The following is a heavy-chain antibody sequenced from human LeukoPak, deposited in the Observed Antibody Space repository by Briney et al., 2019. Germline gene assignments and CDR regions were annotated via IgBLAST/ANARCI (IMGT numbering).Heavy chain of an antibody. D-gene: IGHD1-14*01. CDR3: ATETIGRHYDY. V-gene: IGHV3-21*01. CDR2: IGPTGIDR. CDR1: GFTFSSCG. Sequence: VGSLRLSCVASGFTFSSCGFNWVRQAPGKGLEWVSSIGPTGIDRYYADSVRGRFTISRDNAKNSMYLQMDSLRDEDTAVYYCATETIGRHYDYWGQGTLLTVSS. J-gene: IGHJ4*02.